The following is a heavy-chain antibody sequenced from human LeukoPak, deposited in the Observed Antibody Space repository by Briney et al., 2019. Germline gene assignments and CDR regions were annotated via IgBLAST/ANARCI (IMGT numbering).Heavy chain of an antibody. CDR3: VRDWDHFDFDS. CDR2: IKGDGTHT. D-gene: IGHD1-26*01. Sequence: GGSLRLSCAASGFTFSNYWMHWVRQAPGKGLVWVSRIKGDGTHTIYADSVKGRFSTSRDNAKSTLYLQMRSLRADDTAVYYCVRDWDHFDFDSWGQGTLVTVSS. V-gene: IGHV3-74*01. CDR1: GFTFSNYW. J-gene: IGHJ5*01.